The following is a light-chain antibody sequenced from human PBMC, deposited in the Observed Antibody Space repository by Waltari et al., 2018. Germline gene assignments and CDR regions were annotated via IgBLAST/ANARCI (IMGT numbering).Light chain of an antibody. CDR2: GNN. Sequence: QSVLTQPPSVSGAPGQRTTISCTGTSSNIGAGYDVHWYLQLPGTAPKLLILGNNNRPSGVPDRFSASKSDTSASLAITGLQAEDEADYYCQSYDSSLSGVIFGGGTKLTVL. CDR1: SSNIGAGYD. CDR3: QSYDSSLSGVI. V-gene: IGLV1-40*01. J-gene: IGLJ2*01.